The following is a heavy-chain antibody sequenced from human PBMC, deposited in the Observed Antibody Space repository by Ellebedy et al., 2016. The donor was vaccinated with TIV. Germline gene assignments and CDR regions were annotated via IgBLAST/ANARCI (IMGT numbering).Heavy chain of an antibody. Sequence: PGGSLRLSCSASGFTFSRYSMNRVRQAPGKGLEWVSYISTSGSTIYYADSVEGRFTISRDNAKNSLDLQMNSLRDEDTAVYYCARDYDILTGYYQVYDLDVWGQGTTVTVSS. J-gene: IGHJ6*02. CDR2: ISTSGSTI. CDR1: GFTFSRYS. V-gene: IGHV3-48*02. CDR3: ARDYDILTGYYQVYDLDV. D-gene: IGHD3-9*01.